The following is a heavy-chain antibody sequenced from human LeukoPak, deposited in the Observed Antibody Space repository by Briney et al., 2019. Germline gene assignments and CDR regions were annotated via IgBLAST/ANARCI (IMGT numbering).Heavy chain of an antibody. CDR1: GYTFTSYA. J-gene: IGHJ4*02. CDR2: INTNTGNP. D-gene: IGHD3-10*01. CDR3: AGSYYGSGSYSLTFQSDY. V-gene: IGHV7-4-1*02. Sequence: ASVKVSCKASGYTFTSYAMNWVRQAPGQGLGWMGWINTNTGNPTYAQGFTGRFVFSLDTSVSTAYLQISSLKAEDTAVYYCAGSYYGSGSYSLTFQSDYWGQGTLVTVSS.